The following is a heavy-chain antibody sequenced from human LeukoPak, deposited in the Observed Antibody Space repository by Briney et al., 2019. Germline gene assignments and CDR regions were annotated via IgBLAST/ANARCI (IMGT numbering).Heavy chain of an antibody. D-gene: IGHD3-10*02. CDR3: AELGITMIGGV. J-gene: IGHJ6*04. CDR2: ISSSGSTI. V-gene: IGHV3-48*03. CDR1: GFTFRSYE. Sequence: GGSLRLSCVASGFTFRSYEMNWVRQAPGKGLEWVSYISSSGSTIYYADSVKGRFTISRDNAKNSLYLQMNSPRAEDTAVYYCAELGITMIGGVWGKGTTVTISS.